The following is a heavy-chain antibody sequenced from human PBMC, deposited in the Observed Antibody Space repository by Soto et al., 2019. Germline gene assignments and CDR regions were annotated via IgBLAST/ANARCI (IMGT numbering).Heavy chain of an antibody. J-gene: IGHJ6*02. Sequence: QVQLVQSGAEVKKPGASVKVSCKASGYTFTSYGIIWVRQAPGQGLEWMGWISAYNGNTNYAQKLQGRVTMTTDTSTSTAYMELRSLRSDDTAVYYCARSSGIHEGVLVSYYYYGMDVWGQGTTVTVSS. CDR3: ARSSGIHEGVLVSYYYYGMDV. CDR1: GYTFTSYG. V-gene: IGHV1-18*01. D-gene: IGHD3-22*01. CDR2: ISAYNGNT.